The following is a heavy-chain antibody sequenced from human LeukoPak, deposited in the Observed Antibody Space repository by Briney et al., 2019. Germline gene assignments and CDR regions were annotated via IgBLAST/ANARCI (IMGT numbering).Heavy chain of an antibody. CDR3: ARSCSDSFDI. CDR1: GFTFSSYG. CDR2: ISYDGSNK. D-gene: IGHD2-15*01. Sequence: GRPLRLSCAASGFTFSSYGMHWLRQAPGKGLEWVAVISYDGSNKYYTDSVKGRFTISIDNSKNTLYLQMNSLRAEDTAVYYCARSCSDSFDIWGQGTMVTVSS. V-gene: IGHV3-30*03. J-gene: IGHJ3*02.